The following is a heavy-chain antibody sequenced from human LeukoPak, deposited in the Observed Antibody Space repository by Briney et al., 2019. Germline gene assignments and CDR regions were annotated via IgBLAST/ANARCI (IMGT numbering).Heavy chain of an antibody. J-gene: IGHJ5*02. V-gene: IGHV4-34*01. CDR2: INHSGST. CDR3: ARARWYCTNGVCYRSWFDP. Sequence: PSETLSLTCAVYGGSFSGYYWSWIRQPPGKGLEWIGEINHSGSTNYNPSLNSRVTISVDTSKNQFSLMLSSVTAADTAVYYCARARWYCTNGVCYRSWFDPWGQGTLVTVSS. CDR1: GGSFSGYY. D-gene: IGHD2-8*01.